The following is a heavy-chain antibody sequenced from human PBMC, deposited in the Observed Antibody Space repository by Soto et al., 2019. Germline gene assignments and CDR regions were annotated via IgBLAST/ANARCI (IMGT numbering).Heavy chain of an antibody. J-gene: IGHJ4*02. CDR1: GFTFSNYA. CDR3: ARVRPYYDN. V-gene: IGHV3-23*01. CDR2: ITGRSDST. Sequence: GRSLRLSCAASGFTFSNYAMNWVRQAPGKGLEWVSAITGRSDSTYYADSVKRRFTISRDNSKNTLYLQMSSLRAEDTAVYFCARVRPYYDNCGRGILVTVSS.